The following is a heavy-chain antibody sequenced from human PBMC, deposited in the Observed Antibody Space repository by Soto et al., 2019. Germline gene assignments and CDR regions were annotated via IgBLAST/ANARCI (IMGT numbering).Heavy chain of an antibody. V-gene: IGHV4-59*01. CDR2: IYYSGST. J-gene: IGHJ4*02. CDR3: ARGKYYFDY. Sequence: PSETLSLTCTVSGGSISSYYWSWIRQPPGKGLEWIGYIYYSGSTNYNPSLKSRVTISVDTSKNQFSLKLSSVTAADTAVYYCARGKYYFDYWGQGTLVTAPQ. CDR1: GGSISSYY.